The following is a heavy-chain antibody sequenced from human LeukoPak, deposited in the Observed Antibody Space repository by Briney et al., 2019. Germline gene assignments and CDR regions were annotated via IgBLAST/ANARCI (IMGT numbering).Heavy chain of an antibody. Sequence: ASVKVSCKASGGTFSSYAISWVRQAPGQGLEWMGGIIPIFGTANYAQKFQGRVTITADKSTSTAYMELSSLRSEDTAVYYCASGGVVVAATHFDYWGQGTLVTVSS. V-gene: IGHV1-69*06. J-gene: IGHJ4*02. CDR2: IIPIFGTA. CDR1: GGTFSSYA. CDR3: ASGGVVVAATHFDY. D-gene: IGHD2-15*01.